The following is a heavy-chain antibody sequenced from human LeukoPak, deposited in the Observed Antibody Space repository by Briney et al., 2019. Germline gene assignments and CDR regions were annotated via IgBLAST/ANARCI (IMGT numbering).Heavy chain of an antibody. CDR3: ARARELLVSSFDY. Sequence: GGSLRLSCAASGFTFDSYAMNWVRQAPGKGLEWVSCISDSSTYIYYADSVKGRFTISRDNAKNSLYLQMNSLRAEDTAVYYCARARELLVSSFDYWGQGTLVTVSS. CDR2: ISDSSTYI. CDR1: GFTFDSYA. J-gene: IGHJ4*02. V-gene: IGHV3-21*01. D-gene: IGHD1-26*01.